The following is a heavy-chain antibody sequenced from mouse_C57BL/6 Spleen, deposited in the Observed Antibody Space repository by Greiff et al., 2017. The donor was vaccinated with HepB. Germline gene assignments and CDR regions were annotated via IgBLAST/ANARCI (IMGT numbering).Heavy chain of an antibody. CDR3: ARLGTAMDY. J-gene: IGHJ4*01. CDR2: VHPNSGST. Sequence: QVQLKQPGAELVKPGASVKLSCTASGYTFTSYWMHWVKQRPGQGLEWIGMVHPNSGSTNYNEKFKSKATLTVDKSSSTAYMQLSSLTSEDPAVYYCARLGTAMDYWGQGTSVTVSS. CDR1: GYTFTSYW. V-gene: IGHV1-64*01. D-gene: IGHD3-3*01.